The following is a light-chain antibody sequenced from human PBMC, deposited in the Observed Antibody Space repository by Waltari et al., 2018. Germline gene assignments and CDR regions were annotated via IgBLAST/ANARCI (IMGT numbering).Light chain of an antibody. Sequence: QSALTQPRSVSGSPGQSVTISCTATISDVGNYNYVSWSQQHPGKAPNPIIYEVTKRPSGVPDRLSGSKSGNTASLTISGLQAEDEADYYCCSYAGRYTFVFGTGTKVTVL. CDR3: CSYAGRYTFV. CDR1: ISDVGNYNY. J-gene: IGLJ1*01. CDR2: EVT. V-gene: IGLV2-11*01.